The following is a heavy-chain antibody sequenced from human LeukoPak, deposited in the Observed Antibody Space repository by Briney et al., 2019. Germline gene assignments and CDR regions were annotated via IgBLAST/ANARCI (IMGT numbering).Heavy chain of an antibody. V-gene: IGHV3-53*01. Sequence: GGSLRLSCAAYGFSVSSNYMSWVRQAPGKGMEWVSVIYSGGGTYYANSVKGRFTISRDNSKNTLYLQMNSLRAEDTAVYYCARGGRYYYSSVFYHDAFDIWGQGTMVTVSS. J-gene: IGHJ3*02. CDR3: ARGGRYYYSSVFYHDAFDI. CDR1: GFSVSSNY. D-gene: IGHD3-22*01. CDR2: IYSGGGT.